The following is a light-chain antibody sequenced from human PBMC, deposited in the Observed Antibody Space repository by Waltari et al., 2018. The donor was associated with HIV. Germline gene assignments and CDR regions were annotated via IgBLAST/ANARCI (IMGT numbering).Light chain of an antibody. J-gene: IGLJ3*02. Sequence: QSVLTQPPSVSGVPGQRVTISCTGRSSNIGAGYDVHWYQQLPGTAPKLLIFGNNKRPSGVPDRFSGSKSGTSASLAITGLQAEDEADYYCQSYDSSLSGWVFGGGTKLTVL. CDR3: QSYDSSLSGWV. CDR2: GNN. V-gene: IGLV1-40*01. CDR1: SSNIGAGYD.